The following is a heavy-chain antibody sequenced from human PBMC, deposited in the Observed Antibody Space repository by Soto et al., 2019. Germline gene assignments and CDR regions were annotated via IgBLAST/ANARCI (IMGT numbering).Heavy chain of an antibody. Sequence: SETLSLTCAVYGGSFSGYYWSWIRQPPGKGLEWIGEINHSGSTNYNPSLKSRVTISVDTSKNQFSLKLSSVTAADTAVYYCARHSVDIVVVVAAERGGWFYPWGQGTLVTVSS. CDR1: GGSFSGYY. CDR2: INHSGST. D-gene: IGHD2-15*01. CDR3: ARHSVDIVVVVAAERGGWFYP. V-gene: IGHV4-34*01. J-gene: IGHJ5*02.